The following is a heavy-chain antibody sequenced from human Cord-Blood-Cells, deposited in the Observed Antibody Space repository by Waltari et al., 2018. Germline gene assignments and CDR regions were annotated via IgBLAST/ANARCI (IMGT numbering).Heavy chain of an antibody. CDR3: ARVYRGVPAAIDI. Sequence: QVHVQESGQVLLKPSETVSPSRTLSGGSTSSGGYYSSCIRPHPGKGQAWIRYICYIGYNYYDPSLKSRVTISVDTSKNQFSLKLSSVTAADTAVYYCARVYRGVPAAIDIWGQGTLVTVSS. J-gene: IGHJ4*02. V-gene: IGHV4-31*03. CDR2: ICYIGYN. CDR1: GGSTSSGGYY. D-gene: IGHD2-2*01.